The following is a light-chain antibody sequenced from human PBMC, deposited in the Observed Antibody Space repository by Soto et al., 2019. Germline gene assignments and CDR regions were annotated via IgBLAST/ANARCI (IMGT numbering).Light chain of an antibody. Sequence: QSVLTQPPSASGTPRQRVTISCSGSNSNIGSNTVNWYQQLPGTAPKLLIYGNNQRPSGVPGRFSDSKSGTSASLAISGLQSEDEADYYCASWDDSLNGVVFGGGTKLTVL. J-gene: IGLJ2*01. CDR1: NSNIGSNT. CDR3: ASWDDSLNGVV. CDR2: GNN. V-gene: IGLV1-44*01.